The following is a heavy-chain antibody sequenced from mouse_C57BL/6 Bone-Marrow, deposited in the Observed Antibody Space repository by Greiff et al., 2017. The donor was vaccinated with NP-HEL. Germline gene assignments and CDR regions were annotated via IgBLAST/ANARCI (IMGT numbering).Heavy chain of an antibody. CDR2: IYPRSGNT. CDR1: GYTFTSYG. CDR3: ARPVLGGPLWRFAY. J-gene: IGHJ3*01. V-gene: IGHV1-81*01. Sequence: VKLQQSGAELARPGASVKLSCKASGYTFTSYGISWVKQRTGQGLEWIGEIYPRSGNTYYNEKFKGKATLTADKSSSTAYMELRSLTSEDSAVYFCARPVLGGPLWRFAYWGQGTLVTVSA.